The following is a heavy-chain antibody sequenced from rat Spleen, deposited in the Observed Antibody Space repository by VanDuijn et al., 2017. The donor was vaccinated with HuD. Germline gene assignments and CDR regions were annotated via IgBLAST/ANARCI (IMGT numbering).Heavy chain of an antibody. CDR2: INYEGSNT. D-gene: IGHD1-11*01. J-gene: IGHJ3*01. V-gene: IGHV5-22*01. Sequence: EVQLVESNGGLVQPGRSLKLSCAASGFTFDDHFMAWVRQAPTKGLEWVASINYEGSNTYYGDSVRGRFTLSRDNAKSTLYLQMDSLRSEDTATYYCARQDTTGYSNWFGYWGQGTLVTVSS. CDR3: ARQDTTGYSNWFGY. CDR1: GFTFDDHF.